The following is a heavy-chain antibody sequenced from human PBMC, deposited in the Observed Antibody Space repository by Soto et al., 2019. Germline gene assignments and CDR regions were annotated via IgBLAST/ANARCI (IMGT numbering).Heavy chain of an antibody. CDR2: IYHSGST. CDR1: GGSISSSNW. CDR3: ARLWHCSSTSCSPDY. Sequence: KSSETLSLTCAVSGGSISSSNWWSWVRQPPGKGLEWIGEIYHSGSTNYNPSLKSRVTISVDKSKNQFSLKLSSVTAADTAVYYCARLWHCSSTSCSPDYWGQGTLVTVSS. J-gene: IGHJ4*02. D-gene: IGHD2-2*01. V-gene: IGHV4-4*02.